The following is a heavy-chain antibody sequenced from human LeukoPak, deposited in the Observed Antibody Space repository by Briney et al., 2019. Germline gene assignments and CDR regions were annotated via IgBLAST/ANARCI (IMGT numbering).Heavy chain of an antibody. CDR2: IYDSGST. D-gene: IGHD1-26*01. J-gene: IGHJ4*02. CDR3: AKRGGYGLIDY. Sequence: SKTLSLTCTVSGASISGIGYYWGWIRQPPGKGLEWSGNIYDSGSTYYNSSLQSRVTISIDTSKNQYSLRLSSVTAADTATYCCAKRGGYGLIDYWGQGPLVTVSS. CDR1: GASISGIGYY. V-gene: IGHV4-39*01.